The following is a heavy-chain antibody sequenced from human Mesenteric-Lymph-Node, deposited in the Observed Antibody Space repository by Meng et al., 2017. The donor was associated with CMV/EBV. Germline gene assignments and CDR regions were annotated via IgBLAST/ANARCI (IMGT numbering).Heavy chain of an antibody. CDR2: VYYSGST. D-gene: IGHD2-15*01. CDR3: ARDGYCSGGSCYRYYGMDV. V-gene: IGHV4-59*01. J-gene: IGHJ6*02. CDR1: GGSISTYY. Sequence: SETLSLTCTVSGGSISTYYWSWIRQTPGKGLEWIGYVYYSGSTNYNPSLKSRVTISVDMSKNEFSLKLTFVTAADTAVYYCARDGYCSGGSCYRYYGMDVWGLGTTVTVSS.